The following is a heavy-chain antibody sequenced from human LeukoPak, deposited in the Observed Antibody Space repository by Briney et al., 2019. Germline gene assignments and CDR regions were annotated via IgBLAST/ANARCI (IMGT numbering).Heavy chain of an antibody. D-gene: IGHD3-10*01. CDR3: ARQWFGESYFDY. Sequence: PSETLSLTCTVSGGSISSSSYYWGWIRQPPGKGLEWIGSIYYSGSTCYNPSLKSRVTISVDTSKNQFSLKLSSVTAADTAVYYCARQWFGESYFDYWSQGTLVTVSS. CDR1: GGSISSSSYY. CDR2: IYYSGST. V-gene: IGHV4-39*01. J-gene: IGHJ4*02.